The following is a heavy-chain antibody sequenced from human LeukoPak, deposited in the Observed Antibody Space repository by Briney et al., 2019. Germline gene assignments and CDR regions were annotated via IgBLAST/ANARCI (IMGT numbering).Heavy chain of an antibody. D-gene: IGHD5-18*01. CDR2: LHSGGST. J-gene: IGHJ4*02. CDR3: ARTRGYNYGYSDD. Sequence: GGSLRLSCAVSGFTVSTTYMSWVRQAPGKGLEWVSVLHSGGSTYYADSVKGRFTISRDNSKNTLYLQMNSLRAEDTAVYYCARTRGYNYGYSDDWGQGTLVTVSS. CDR1: GFTVSTTY. V-gene: IGHV3-53*01.